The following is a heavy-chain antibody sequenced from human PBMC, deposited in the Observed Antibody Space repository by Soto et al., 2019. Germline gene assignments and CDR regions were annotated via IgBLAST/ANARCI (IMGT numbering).Heavy chain of an antibody. Sequence: EVQLLESGGGLVQPGGSLRLSCAASGFTFSSYAMNWVRQAPGKGLEWVSSISGSGGSTHYADSVKGRFTISRDNSKNTLYLQMNSLRAEDTAVYYCAKDGSQSDTSSWYYWGQGTLVTVSP. CDR2: ISGSGGST. CDR1: GFTFSSYA. J-gene: IGHJ4*02. V-gene: IGHV3-23*01. D-gene: IGHD6-13*01. CDR3: AKDGSQSDTSSWYY.